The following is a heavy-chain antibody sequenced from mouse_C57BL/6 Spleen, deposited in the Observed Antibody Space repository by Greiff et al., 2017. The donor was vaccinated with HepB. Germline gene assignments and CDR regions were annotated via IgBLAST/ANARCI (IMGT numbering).Heavy chain of an antibody. CDR1: GYTFTNYW. CDR3: ARCPYYGSSYWYFDV. CDR2: IYPGGGYT. J-gene: IGHJ1*03. D-gene: IGHD1-1*01. V-gene: IGHV1-63*01. Sequence: QVHVKQSGAELVRPGTSVKMSCKASGYTFTNYWIGWAKQRPGHGLEWIGDIYPGGGYTNYNEKFKGKATLTADKSSSTAYMQFSSLTSEDSAIYYCARCPYYGSSYWYFDVWGTGTTVTVSS.